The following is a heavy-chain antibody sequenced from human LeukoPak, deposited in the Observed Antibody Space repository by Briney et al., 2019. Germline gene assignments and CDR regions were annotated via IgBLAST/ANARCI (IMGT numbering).Heavy chain of an antibody. Sequence: GGFLRLSCAASGFPFSSYAMSWVRQAPGKGLEWVSVVGGNGGYTYYADSVKGRFTISRDNAKNTLYLQMTSLRAADTAVYYCAKRMRGLRYGFHALTTGGYFDFWGQGTLVTVSS. CDR2: VGGNGGYT. V-gene: IGHV3-23*01. CDR1: GFPFSSYA. CDR3: AKRMRGLRYGFHALTTGGYFDF. D-gene: IGHD3-9*01. J-gene: IGHJ4*02.